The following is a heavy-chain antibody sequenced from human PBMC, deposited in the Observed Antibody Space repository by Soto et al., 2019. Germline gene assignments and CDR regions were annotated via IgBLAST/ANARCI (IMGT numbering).Heavy chain of an antibody. CDR3: AKVGEWGRYCSSGSCRKNDAFDI. CDR1: GFTFSSYG. V-gene: IGHV3-30*18. Sequence: GGSLRLSCAASGFTFSSYGMHWVRQAPGKGLEWVAVISYDGSNKYYADSVKGRFTISRDNSKNTLYLQMNSLRAEDTAVYYCAKVGEWGRYCSSGSCRKNDAFDIWGQGTMVTVSS. J-gene: IGHJ3*02. D-gene: IGHD2-15*01. CDR2: ISYDGSNK.